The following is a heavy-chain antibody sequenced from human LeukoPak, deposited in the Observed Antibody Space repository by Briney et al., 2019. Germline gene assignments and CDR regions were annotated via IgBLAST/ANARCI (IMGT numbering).Heavy chain of an antibody. D-gene: IGHD2-15*01. CDR1: GGSISSSSYY. Sequence: SETLSLTCTVSGGSISSSSYYWGWIRQPPGKGLEWIGSIYYSGSTYYNPSLKSRVTISVDTSKNQFSLKLSSVTAADTAVYYCARGYCRGGSCYRTFFDQWGQGTLVTVSS. J-gene: IGHJ4*02. V-gene: IGHV4-39*01. CDR3: ARGYCRGGSCYRTFFDQ. CDR2: IYYSGST.